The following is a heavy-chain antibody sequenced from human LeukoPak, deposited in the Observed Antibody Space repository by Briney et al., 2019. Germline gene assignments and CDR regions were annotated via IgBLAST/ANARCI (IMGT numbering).Heavy chain of an antibody. CDR2: ISSSSSYI. D-gene: IGHD4/OR15-4a*01. V-gene: IGHV3-21*01. CDR3: ARIVSPANPIDY. CDR1: GFTFSSYS. Sequence: WGSLRLSCAASGFTFSSYSMNWVRQAPGKGLEWVSSISSSSSYIYYADSVKGRFTISRDNAKNSLYLQMNSLRAEDTAVYYWARIVSPANPIDYWGEGTLVTVSS. J-gene: IGHJ4*02.